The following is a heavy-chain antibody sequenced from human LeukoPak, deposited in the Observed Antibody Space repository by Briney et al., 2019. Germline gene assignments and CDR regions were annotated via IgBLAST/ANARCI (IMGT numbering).Heavy chain of an antibody. CDR1: GGSISSSSYY. Sequence: SETLSLTCTVSGGSISSSSYYWGWIRQPPGKGLEWIGSIYYSGSTYYNPSLKSRVTISVDTSKNQFSLKLSSVTAADTAVYYCARKLLGDSSSWYSRNWFDPWGQGTQVTVSS. CDR3: ARKLLGDSSSWYSRNWFDP. CDR2: IYYSGST. D-gene: IGHD6-13*01. J-gene: IGHJ5*02. V-gene: IGHV4-39*01.